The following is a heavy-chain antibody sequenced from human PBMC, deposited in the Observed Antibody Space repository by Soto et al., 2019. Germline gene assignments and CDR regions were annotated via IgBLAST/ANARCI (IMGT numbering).Heavy chain of an antibody. Sequence: SETLSLTCTVSGGSISSGGYYWSWIRQHPGKGLEWIGYIYYSGSTYYNPSLKSRVTISVDTSKNQFSLKLSSVTAADTVVYYCAGERTSIAARPARLFDYWGQGTLVPVS. D-gene: IGHD6-6*01. J-gene: IGHJ4*02. V-gene: IGHV4-31*03. CDR1: GGSISSGGYY. CDR2: IYYSGST. CDR3: AGERTSIAARPARLFDY.